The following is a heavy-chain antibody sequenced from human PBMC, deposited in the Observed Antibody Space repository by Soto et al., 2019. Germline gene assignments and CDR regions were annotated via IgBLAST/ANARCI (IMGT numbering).Heavy chain of an antibody. Sequence: QVQLVESGGGVVQPGRSLRLSCAASGLTFSSYAMHWVRQAPGKGLEWVAVISYDGSNKYYADSVKGRFTISRDNSKNPLYLQMNSLRAEDTAVYSCARGGSGWYKDGMDVWGQGTTVTVSS. D-gene: IGHD6-19*01. CDR2: ISYDGSNK. CDR3: ARGGSGWYKDGMDV. CDR1: GLTFSSYA. V-gene: IGHV3-30-3*01. J-gene: IGHJ6*02.